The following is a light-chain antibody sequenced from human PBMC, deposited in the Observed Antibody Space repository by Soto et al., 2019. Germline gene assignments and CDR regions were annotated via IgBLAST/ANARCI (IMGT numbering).Light chain of an antibody. CDR2: LNSDGRH. Sequence: QLVLTQSPSASASLGASVTLTCTLSSGHSSYAIAWHQQQPAKGPRYLMKLNSDGRHSKGDAIPDGFSGYSSGAARYLTISSLQSEDEADYYCQTWVSGIEVFGGGTQLTVL. CDR3: QTWVSGIEV. V-gene: IGLV4-69*01. CDR1: SGHSSYA. J-gene: IGLJ2*01.